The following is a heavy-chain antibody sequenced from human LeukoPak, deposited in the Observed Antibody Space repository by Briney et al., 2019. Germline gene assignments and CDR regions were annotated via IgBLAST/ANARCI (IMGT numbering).Heavy chain of an antibody. J-gene: IGHJ4*02. D-gene: IGHD7-27*01. CDR3: ASRAIWDPYYFDY. Sequence: SETLSLTCAVYGGSFSGYYWSWIRQPPGKGLEWIGEINHSGSTNYNPSLKSRVTISVDTSKNQFSLKLSSVTAADTAVYYCASRAIWDPYYFDYWGQGTLVTVSS. V-gene: IGHV4-34*01. CDR1: GGSFSGYY. CDR2: INHSGST.